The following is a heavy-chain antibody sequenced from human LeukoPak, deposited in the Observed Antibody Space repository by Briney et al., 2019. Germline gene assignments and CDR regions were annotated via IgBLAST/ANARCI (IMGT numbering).Heavy chain of an antibody. V-gene: IGHV1-8*01. CDR2: MNPNSGNT. J-gene: IGHJ1*01. CDR3: ARDSPARGDPPPH. CDR1: GYTFTSYD. D-gene: IGHD3-10*01. Sequence: ASVKVSCKPSGYTFTSYDVNWVRQATGQGLEWMGWMNPNSGNTGYAQKFQGRVTMTRHTSISTAYMELSSLRSEDTAVYYCARDSPARGDPPPHWGQGTLVTVSS.